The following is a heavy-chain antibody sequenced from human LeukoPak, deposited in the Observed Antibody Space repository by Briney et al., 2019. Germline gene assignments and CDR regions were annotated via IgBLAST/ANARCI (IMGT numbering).Heavy chain of an antibody. CDR3: TRTTFDP. J-gene: IGHJ5*02. CDR1: GFTFSKFW. Sequence: GGSLRLSCAASGFTFSKFWMHWVRQVPGKGLMWVARVDSDGSATTYADSVKGRFTISRDNAKNTVYLQMNSLRADDTAIYYCTRTTFDPWGQGTLVTVSS. D-gene: IGHD1-1*01. CDR2: VDSDGSAT. V-gene: IGHV3-74*01.